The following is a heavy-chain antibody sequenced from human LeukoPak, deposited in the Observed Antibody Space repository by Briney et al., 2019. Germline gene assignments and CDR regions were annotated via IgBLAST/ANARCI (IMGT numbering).Heavy chain of an antibody. V-gene: IGHV4-34*01. Sequence: PSETLSLTCAVYGGSFSGYYWSWIRQPPGKGLEWIGEINHSGSTNYNPSLKSRVTISVDTSKNQFSLKLSSVTAADTAVYYCARSYYYDSSGYYYSSPNWFDPWGQGTLVTVSS. CDR1: GGSFSGYY. CDR2: INHSGST. J-gene: IGHJ5*02. D-gene: IGHD3-22*01. CDR3: ARSYYYDSSGYYYSSPNWFDP.